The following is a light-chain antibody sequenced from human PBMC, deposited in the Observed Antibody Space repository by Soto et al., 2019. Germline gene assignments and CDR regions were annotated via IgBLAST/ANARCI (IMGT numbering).Light chain of an antibody. CDR3: QQYGSSGT. J-gene: IGKJ1*01. CDR2: GAS. Sequence: EIVLTQSAGTLSWSPGERATLSCGASQSVSRNYLAWYKQKPGQAPRLLIYGASNRATGIPDRFSGSGSGTDFTLTISRMQPEDFAVYYCQQYGSSGTFGHGTKVDIK. V-gene: IGKV3-20*01. CDR1: QSVSRNY.